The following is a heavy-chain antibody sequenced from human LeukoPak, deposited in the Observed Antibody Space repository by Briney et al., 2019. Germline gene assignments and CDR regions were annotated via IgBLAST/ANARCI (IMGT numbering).Heavy chain of an antibody. CDR1: GYTFTSYY. J-gene: IGHJ4*02. Sequence: ASVKVSFKASGYTFTSYYMHWVRQAPGQGLEWMGIINPSGGSTSYAKKFQGRVTMTRDMSTSTVYMELSSLRSEDTAVYYCARSIVGATLYYFDYWGQGTLVTVSS. CDR2: INPSGGST. D-gene: IGHD1-26*01. V-gene: IGHV1-46*01. CDR3: ARSIVGATLYYFDY.